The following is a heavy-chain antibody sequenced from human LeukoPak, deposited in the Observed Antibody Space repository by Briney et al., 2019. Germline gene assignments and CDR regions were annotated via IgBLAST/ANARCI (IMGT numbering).Heavy chain of an antibody. CDR1: GGTFSSYA. D-gene: IGHD5-18*01. CDR3: ARNAQRQGGLGYTYGHWYFAL. CDR2: IIPIFGTA. Sequence: GASVKVSCKASGGTFSSYAISWVRQAPGQGLEWMGGIIPIFGTANYAQKFQGRVTITADESTSTAYMELSSLRSEDTAVYYCARNAQRQGGLGYTYGHWYFALWGRGTLVTVSS. V-gene: IGHV1-69*01. J-gene: IGHJ2*01.